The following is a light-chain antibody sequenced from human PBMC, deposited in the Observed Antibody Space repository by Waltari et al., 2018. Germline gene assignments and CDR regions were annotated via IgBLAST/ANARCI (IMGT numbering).Light chain of an antibody. CDR2: RND. V-gene: IGLV1-47*01. CDR3: AAWDNSLSGWV. Sequence: QSVLTQPPSASGTPGQRVTIPCSGLRPHLGNNYVFWYQQLPGTAPTLLIVRNDQRPSGVPDRFSGSKSVTSASLAIGGLRSEDEADYHCAAWDNSLSGWVFGEGTKLTVL. J-gene: IGLJ3*02. CDR1: RPHLGNNY.